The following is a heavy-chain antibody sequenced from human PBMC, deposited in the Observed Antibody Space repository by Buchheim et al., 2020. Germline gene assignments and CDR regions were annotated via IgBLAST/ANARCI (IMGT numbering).Heavy chain of an antibody. CDR3: ARDLNYYNYMDV. Sequence: EVRLAESGGGLVQPGGSLRVSCAASGFTFSSYWMSWVRQAPGKGLEWVANIKYDGSGKNYVDSVKGRFTISRDNARNSLYLQMNSLGAEDTAVYYCARDLNYYNYMDVWGKGTT. CDR2: IKYDGSGK. V-gene: IGHV3-7*01. CDR1: GFTFSSYW. J-gene: IGHJ6*03.